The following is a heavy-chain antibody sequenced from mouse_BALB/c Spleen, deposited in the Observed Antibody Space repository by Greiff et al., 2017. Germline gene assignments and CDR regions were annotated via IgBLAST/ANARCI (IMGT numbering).Heavy chain of an antibody. D-gene: IGHD3-2*01. CDR2: ISYDGSN. CDR3: ARGQLGLHAMDY. J-gene: IGHJ4*01. V-gene: IGHV3-6*02. CDR1: GYSITSGYY. Sequence: EVQRVESGPGLVKPSQSLSLTCSVTGYSITSGYYWNWIRQFPGNKLEWMGYISYDGSNNYNPSLKNRISITRDTSKNQFFLKLNSVTTEDTATYYCARGQLGLHAMDYWGQGTSVTVSS.